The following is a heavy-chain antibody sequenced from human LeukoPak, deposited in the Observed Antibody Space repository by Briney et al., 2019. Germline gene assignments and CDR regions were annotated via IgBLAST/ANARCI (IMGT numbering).Heavy chain of an antibody. V-gene: IGHV3-30*02. D-gene: IGHD4-23*01. J-gene: IGHJ3*02. CDR3: AKPAGGNSAIAAFDI. CDR2: IRYDGSNK. Sequence: PGGSLRLSCAASGFTFSSYDMHWVRQAPGKGLEWVAFIRYDGSNKYYADSVKGRFTISRDNSKNTLYLQMNSLRAEDTAVYYCAKPAGGNSAIAAFDIWGQGTMVTVSS. CDR1: GFTFSSYD.